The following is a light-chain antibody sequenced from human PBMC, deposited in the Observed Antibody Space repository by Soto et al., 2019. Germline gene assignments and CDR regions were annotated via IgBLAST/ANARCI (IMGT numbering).Light chain of an antibody. CDR2: DVK. J-gene: IGLJ1*01. CDR3: LSYAGSYTFV. V-gene: IGLV2-11*01. Sequence: QSALTQPRSVSGSPGQSVTISCTGTSSDVGGYSYVSWYQQHPGKAPKLMMYDVKTRPSGIPERFSGSKSGNTASLTISGLQAEDEAGYYCLSYAGSYTFVFGSGTKLTVL. CDR1: SSDVGGYSY.